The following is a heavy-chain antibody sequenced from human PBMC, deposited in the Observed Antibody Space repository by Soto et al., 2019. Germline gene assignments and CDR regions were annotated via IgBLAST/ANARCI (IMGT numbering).Heavy chain of an antibody. CDR2: TYYRSNWRH. J-gene: IGHJ4*02. CDR1: GDSVSSNTAA. CDR3: ARGVAGSGFDL. V-gene: IGHV6-1*01. D-gene: IGHD6-19*01. Sequence: QTLSLTCAISGDSVSSNTAAWDWIRSSPSRGLEWLGRTYYRSNWRHDYAVSVKSRITVNPDTSKNHFSLQLNSVTPDDTAVYYCARGVAGSGFDLWGQGTLVTVSS.